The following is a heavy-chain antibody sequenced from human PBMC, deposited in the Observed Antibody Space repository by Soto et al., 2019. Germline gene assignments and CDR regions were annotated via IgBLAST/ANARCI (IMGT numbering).Heavy chain of an antibody. CDR1: GGSFSGYY. CDR2: INHSGST. CDR3: ARRGVTTHSSHFDY. Sequence: QVQLQQWGAGLLKPSETLSLTCAVYGGSFSGYYWSWIRQPPGKGLEWIGEINHSGSTNYNPSLKSRVTISVDTSKNQFSLKLSSVTAADTAVYYCARRGVTTHSSHFDYWGQGTLVTVSS. V-gene: IGHV4-34*01. D-gene: IGHD4-17*01. J-gene: IGHJ4*02.